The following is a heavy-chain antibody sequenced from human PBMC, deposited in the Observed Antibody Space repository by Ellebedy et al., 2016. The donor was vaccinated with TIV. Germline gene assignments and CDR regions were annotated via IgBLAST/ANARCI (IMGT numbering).Heavy chain of an antibody. CDR1: GFAFNNYG. CDR3: AKVTSVGKYYYYGMDV. J-gene: IGHJ6*01. V-gene: IGHV3-30*18. D-gene: IGHD3-16*01. Sequence: GESLKISXEASGFAFNNYGIHWVRQAPGKGLEWVALISYDGGDKYYGDSVKGRFTISRDNSKNTLYLEMNSLRPEDTAVYYCAKVTSVGKYYYYGMDVWGQGTTVTVSS. CDR2: ISYDGGDK.